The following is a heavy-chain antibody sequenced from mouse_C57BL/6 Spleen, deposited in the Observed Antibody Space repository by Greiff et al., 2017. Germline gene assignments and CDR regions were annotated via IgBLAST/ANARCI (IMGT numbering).Heavy chain of an antibody. V-gene: IGHV1-62-2*01. CDR3: ARHDEPHYYGSSYIYAMDY. D-gene: IGHD1-1*01. CDR2: FYPGSGSI. Sequence: QVQLQQSGAELVKPGASVKLSCKASGYTFTEYTIHWVKQRSGQGLEWIGWFYPGSGSIMYNEKFKDKATLTADKSSSTVYMELSRLTSEDSAVYFCARHDEPHYYGSSYIYAMDYWGQGTSVTVSS. CDR1: GYTFTEYT. J-gene: IGHJ4*01.